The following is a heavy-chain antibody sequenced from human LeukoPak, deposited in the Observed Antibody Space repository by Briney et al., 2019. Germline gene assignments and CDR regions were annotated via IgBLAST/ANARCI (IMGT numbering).Heavy chain of an antibody. CDR1: GFTFSSYS. Sequence: PGGSLRLSCAASGFTFSSYSMNWVRQAPGKGLEWVSSISRSSSYIYYADSVKGRFTISRDNAKNSLYLQMNSLRAEDTAVYYCARDPGCSSTSCYRPNAFDIWGQRTIDTVSS. CDR2: ISRSSSYI. J-gene: IGHJ3*02. D-gene: IGHD2-2*01. V-gene: IGHV3-21*01. CDR3: ARDPGCSSTSCYRPNAFDI.